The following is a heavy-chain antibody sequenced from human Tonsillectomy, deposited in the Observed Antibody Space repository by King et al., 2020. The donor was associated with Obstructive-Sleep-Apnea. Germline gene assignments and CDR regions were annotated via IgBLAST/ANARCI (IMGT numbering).Heavy chain of an antibody. J-gene: IGHJ4*02. V-gene: IGHV3-33*01. Sequence: VQLVESGGGVVQPGRSLRLSCAASGFTFSSYGMHWVRQAPGKGLEWVAVIWDDGSNKYYADSVKGRFTISRDNSKNTLYLQMNSLRAEDTAVYYCARDYGWLQLSFWGQGTLVTVSS. CDR3: ARDYGWLQLSF. CDR1: GFTFSSYG. D-gene: IGHD5-24*01. CDR2: IWDDGSNK.